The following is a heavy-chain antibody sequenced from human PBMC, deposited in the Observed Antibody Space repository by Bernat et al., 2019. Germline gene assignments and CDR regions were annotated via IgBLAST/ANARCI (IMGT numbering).Heavy chain of an antibody. D-gene: IGHD4-23*01. CDR2: ISGDGSRT. CDR1: GFTFSTYW. Sequence: EVQLVESGGGLVQPGGSLRLSCAASGFTFSTYWMHWVRQVSGKGLEWVSRISGDGSRTIYADSVKGRFTISRDNAKNTLSLQMNSLRAEDTAVYYCARDPDYGGYSYFESWGQGTLVTVSS. V-gene: IGHV3-74*01. J-gene: IGHJ4*02. CDR3: ARDPDYGGYSYFES.